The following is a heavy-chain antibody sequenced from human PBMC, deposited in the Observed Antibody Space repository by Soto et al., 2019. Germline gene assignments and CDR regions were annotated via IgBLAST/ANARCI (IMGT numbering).Heavy chain of an antibody. D-gene: IGHD2-15*01. CDR1: GFPFSIYS. CDR3: SKTGGGHFDY. J-gene: IGHJ4*02. CDR2: ITSDTNTI. V-gene: IGHV3-48*01. Sequence: EVQLVESGGGLVQPGGSLRLTCAASGFPFSIYSMNWVRQAPGKGLEWSSYITSDTNTIKYADSVKGRFTISRDNAKNLGEPQINRLRGGDPGWLFFSKTGGGHFDYWGQGTVVTVSS.